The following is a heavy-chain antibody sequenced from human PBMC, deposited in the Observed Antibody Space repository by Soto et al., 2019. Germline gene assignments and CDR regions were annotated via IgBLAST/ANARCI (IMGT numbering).Heavy chain of an antibody. J-gene: IGHJ6*02. Sequence: PGGSLRLSCADSGFTFSKYGMHWFRQTPGKGLEWVALILYDGSNEYYADSVKGRLTISRDNSKNTLYLQVSSLRAEDTAVYYCAKSRDAYNFYFYYGMDVWGQGTSVTVSS. CDR2: ILYDGSNE. V-gene: IGHV3-30*18. CDR1: GFTFSKYG. D-gene: IGHD1-1*01. CDR3: AKSRDAYNFYFYYGMDV.